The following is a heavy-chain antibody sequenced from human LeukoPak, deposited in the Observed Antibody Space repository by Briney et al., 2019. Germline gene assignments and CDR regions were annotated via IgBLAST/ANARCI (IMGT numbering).Heavy chain of an antibody. CDR3: ARHSSDRYLDY. J-gene: IGHJ4*02. CDR2: IYSSGSA. D-gene: IGHD3-22*01. CDR1: GGPISNYY. V-gene: IGHV4-59*08. Sequence: SETLSLTCTVSGGPISNYYWSWIRQPPGKGLEWIGYIYSSGSATYNPSLKSRVTISGDTSKHQFSLNLSSVTAADTAFYYCARHSSDRYLDYWGQGTLVTVSS.